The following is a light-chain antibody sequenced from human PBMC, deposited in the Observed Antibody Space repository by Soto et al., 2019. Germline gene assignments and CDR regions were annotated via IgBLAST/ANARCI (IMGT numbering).Light chain of an antibody. CDR1: QSVTSY. V-gene: IGKV3-11*01. Sequence: PGERATLSCRASQSVTSYLAWYQQKPGQAPRLLIYDASSRATGIPARFSGSGSATDFTLTISSLEPEDFAVYYCQQRSNWPSFAFGPGTKVDIK. J-gene: IGKJ3*01. CDR3: QQRSNWPSFA. CDR2: DAS.